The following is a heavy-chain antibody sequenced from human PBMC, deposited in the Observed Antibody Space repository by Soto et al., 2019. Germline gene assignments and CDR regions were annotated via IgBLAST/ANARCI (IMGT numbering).Heavy chain of an antibody. CDR1: GFTFSNYA. CDR2: INTTGDLR. Sequence: GGSLRLSCSSAGFTFSNYAMHWVRQSPGKGLEHVSSINTTGDLRYFADCVKGRFTISRDNPKNTLYLQMSNLRAGDTPVYSCVNGSTSDYYSGYYRMDVCRKGNTVTVSS. CDR3: VNGSTSDYYSGYYRMDV. D-gene: IGHD3-22*01. V-gene: IGHV3-64D*06. J-gene: IGHJ6*04.